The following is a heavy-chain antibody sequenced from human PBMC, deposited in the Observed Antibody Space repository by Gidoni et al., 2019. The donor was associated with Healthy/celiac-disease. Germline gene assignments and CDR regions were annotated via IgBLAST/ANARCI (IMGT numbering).Heavy chain of an antibody. V-gene: IGHV1-2*06. Sequence: QVQLVQPGAEVKKPGASVKVSCQASGYTFTGYYMHWVRQAPGQGLEWMGRINPNSGGTNYAQKFQGRVTMTRDTSISTAYMELSRLRSDDTAVYYCARGPAPGYSSSSWFDPWGQGTLVTVSS. CDR2: INPNSGGT. CDR1: GYTFTGYY. J-gene: IGHJ5*02. CDR3: ARGPAPGYSSSSWFDP. D-gene: IGHD6-6*01.